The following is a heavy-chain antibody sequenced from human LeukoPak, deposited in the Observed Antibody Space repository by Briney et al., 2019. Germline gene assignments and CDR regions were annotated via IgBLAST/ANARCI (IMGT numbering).Heavy chain of an antibody. CDR2: INPNSGGT. Sequence: ASVKVSCKASGYTFTGYYMHWVRQAPGQGLEWMGWINPNSGGTNYAQKFQGRVTMTRDTSISTAYMELSRLRSDDTAVYYCARGPTPFMVRGSYSIDYWGQGSLVTVSS. J-gene: IGHJ4*02. D-gene: IGHD3-10*01. V-gene: IGHV1-2*02. CDR3: ARGPTPFMVRGSYSIDY. CDR1: GYTFTGYY.